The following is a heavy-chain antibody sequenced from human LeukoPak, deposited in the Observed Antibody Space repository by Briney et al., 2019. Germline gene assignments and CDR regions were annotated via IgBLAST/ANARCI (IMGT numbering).Heavy chain of an antibody. CDR3: ARSLGQLVDY. D-gene: IGHD6-13*01. V-gene: IGHV4-30-2*01. Sequence: SQTLSLTCTVSGGSISSGGYYWSWIRQPPGKGLEWIGYIYHSGSTYYNPSLKSRVTISVDRSKNQLSLKLSSVTAADTAVYYCARSLGQLVDYWGQGTLVTVSS. CDR1: GGSISSGGYY. CDR2: IYHSGST. J-gene: IGHJ4*02.